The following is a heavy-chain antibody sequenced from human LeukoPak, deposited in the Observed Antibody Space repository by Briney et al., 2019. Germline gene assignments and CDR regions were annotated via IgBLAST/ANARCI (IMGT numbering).Heavy chain of an antibody. D-gene: IGHD3-10*01. J-gene: IGHJ4*02. V-gene: IGHV4-30-4*01. CDR1: GGSISSGDYY. Sequence: PSETLSLTCTVSGGSISSGDYYWSWIRQPPGKGLEWIGYIYYSGSTYYNPSLKSRVTISVDTSKNQFSLKLSPVTAADTAVYYCARSGSYSSFDYWGQGTLVTVSS. CDR2: IYYSGST. CDR3: ARSGSYSSFDY.